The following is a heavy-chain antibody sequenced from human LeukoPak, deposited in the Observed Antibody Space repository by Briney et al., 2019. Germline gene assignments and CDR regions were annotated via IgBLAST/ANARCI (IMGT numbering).Heavy chain of an antibody. CDR1: GGTFSSYA. D-gene: IGHD2-15*01. J-gene: IGHJ6*02. Sequence: SVKVSCKASGGTFSSYAISWVRQAPGQGLEWMGGTIPIFGTANYAQKFQGRVTITADKSTSTAYMELSSLRSEDTAVYYCASCSPGPYYYYGMDVWGQGTTVTVSS. CDR2: TIPIFGTA. V-gene: IGHV1-69*06. CDR3: ASCSPGPYYYYGMDV.